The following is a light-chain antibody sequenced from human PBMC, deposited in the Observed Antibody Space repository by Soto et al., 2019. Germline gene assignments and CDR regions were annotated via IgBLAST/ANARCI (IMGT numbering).Light chain of an antibody. Sequence: DIQMTQSPSSLSASVGDRVTITCRASQGISNYLAWYQQKPGKVPKLLIYAASTLQSGVPSRFSGSGSGTDFTLTISSLQPEDVATYYCQKYNSALPWTFCQGTKVESK. CDR2: AAS. CDR1: QGISNY. V-gene: IGKV1-27*01. CDR3: QKYNSALPWT. J-gene: IGKJ1*01.